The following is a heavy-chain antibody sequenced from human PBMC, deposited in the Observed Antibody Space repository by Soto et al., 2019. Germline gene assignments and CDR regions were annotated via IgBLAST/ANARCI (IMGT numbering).Heavy chain of an antibody. CDR1: GFTFSTYA. J-gene: IGHJ6*03. Sequence: EVQVLESGGGLVQPGGSLRLSCVASGFTFSTYAMNWVRQAPGKGLEWVSGISGSGSDRYYADSVRGRFTISRDNSNNTLHLQMDSLTAEDTAIYYCTKTPRSYYYYMAVWGKGTTVTVSS. V-gene: IGHV3-23*01. CDR2: ISGSGSDR. CDR3: TKTPRSYYYYMAV. D-gene: IGHD3-10*01.